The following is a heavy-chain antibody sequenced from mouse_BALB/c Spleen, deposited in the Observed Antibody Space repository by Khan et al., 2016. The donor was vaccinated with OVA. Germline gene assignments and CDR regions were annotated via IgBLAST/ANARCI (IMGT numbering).Heavy chain of an antibody. CDR1: GYSITSNYA. CDR2: ISYSGST. CDR3: ARKNYYGYAVDY. D-gene: IGHD1-1*01. V-gene: IGHV3-2*02. Sequence: EVQLVESGPGLVKPSQSLSLTCTVTGYSITSNYAWNWIRQFPGNKLEWMGYISYSGSTSYNPSLKSRISITRNSSKHQFFLQLDSVTAEDKATYYCARKNYYGYAVDYWGQGTSVNVAS. J-gene: IGHJ4*01.